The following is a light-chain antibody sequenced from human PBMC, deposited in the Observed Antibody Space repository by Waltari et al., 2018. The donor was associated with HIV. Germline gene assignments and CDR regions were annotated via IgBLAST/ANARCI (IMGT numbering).Light chain of an antibody. Sequence: EIMLTQSPATLSVSPGERATLPCRASQSLSSNLAWYQQKPVQAPRLLIFTASTRATGISPRFSGSGSGTEFTLTISSLQSEDFAVYYCQQYINWPLTFGGGSKVEIK. CDR3: QQYINWPLT. CDR2: TAS. V-gene: IGKV3-15*01. CDR1: QSLSSN. J-gene: IGKJ4*01.